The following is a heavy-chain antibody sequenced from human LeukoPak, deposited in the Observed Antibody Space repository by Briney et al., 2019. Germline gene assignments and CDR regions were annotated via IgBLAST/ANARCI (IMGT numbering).Heavy chain of an antibody. D-gene: IGHD6-13*01. Sequence: GGSLRLSCAASGFTFSNFWLKWVRQAPGKGLEWVANVNQDGSETHYVDSVKGRFTISRDNAKNSLFLQLNSLRAEDTAVYYCARRSSSWYEEFDYWGQGTLVTVSS. CDR3: ARRSSSWYEEFDY. J-gene: IGHJ4*02. V-gene: IGHV3-7*03. CDR1: GFTFSNFW. CDR2: VNQDGSET.